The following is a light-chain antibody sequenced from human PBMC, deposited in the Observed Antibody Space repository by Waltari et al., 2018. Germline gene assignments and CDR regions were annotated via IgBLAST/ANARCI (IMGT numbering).Light chain of an antibody. Sequence: MLLPQSPATLPLSPREGATLSCKASQSVSSYLAWYQQKPGQPPRLLIYDASNRATGIPARFSGSGSGTDFTLTISRLEPEDFAVYYCQQRYRGSTFGQGTKVESK. V-gene: IGKV3-11*01. CDR1: QSVSSY. CDR3: QQRYRGST. J-gene: IGKJ1*01. CDR2: DAS.